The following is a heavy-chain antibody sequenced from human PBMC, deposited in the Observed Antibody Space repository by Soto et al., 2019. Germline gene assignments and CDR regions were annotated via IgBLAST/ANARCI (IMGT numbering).Heavy chain of an antibody. CDR3: ATRHCSGGSCYSRIIDY. CDR1: GGSISSSSYY. V-gene: IGHV4-39*01. Sequence: QLQLQESGPGLVKPSETLSLTCTVSGGSISSSSYYWGWIRQPPGKGMEWSGSIYYSGSTYYNPSLNRRVTISVDTSKNQFSLKLSSVTAADTAVYYCATRHCSGGSCYSRIIDYWGQGTLVTVSS. J-gene: IGHJ4*02. D-gene: IGHD2-15*01. CDR2: IYYSGST.